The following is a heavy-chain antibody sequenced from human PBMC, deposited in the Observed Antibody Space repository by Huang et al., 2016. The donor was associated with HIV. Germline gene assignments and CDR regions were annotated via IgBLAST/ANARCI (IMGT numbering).Heavy chain of an antibody. V-gene: IGHV4-61*01. J-gene: IGHJ4*02. CDR2: SYYRGST. D-gene: IGHD1-26*01. CDR3: AREAAGVGLTY. Sequence: QLQLQESGPGLVKPSETLSLTCTVSGGSVSSGSYYWSWIRQPPGKGMAWIGYSYYRGSTNYHPSLKSRVTITVDTSKNQFSLKRSSVTAADTAVYYCAREAAGVGLTYWGQGTLVTVSS. CDR1: GGSVSSGSYY.